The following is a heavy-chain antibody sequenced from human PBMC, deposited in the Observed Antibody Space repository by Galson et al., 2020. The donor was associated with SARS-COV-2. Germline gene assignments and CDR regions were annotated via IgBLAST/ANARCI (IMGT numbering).Heavy chain of an antibody. CDR2: SNPNTSAT. D-gene: IGHD4-17*01. J-gene: IGHJ4*02. CDR3: ARAAYGGAHFDS. V-gene: IGHV1-46*01. Sequence: ASVKVSCKTTRFTFTSYYMHWVRQAPGQGLEWMGISNPNTSATSYPQKFQGRVTMTRDTSTSTLYMELSSLRSEDTAVYYCARAAYGGAHFDSWGQGTLVTVSS. CDR1: RFTFTSYY.